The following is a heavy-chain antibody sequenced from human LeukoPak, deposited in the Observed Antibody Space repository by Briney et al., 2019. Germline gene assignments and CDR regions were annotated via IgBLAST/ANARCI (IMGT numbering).Heavy chain of an antibody. J-gene: IGHJ4*02. Sequence: QSGGSLILSCAASGFTFSSYGMSWVRQAPGKGLEWVSAISDSGRDTYFADSVKGRFTISRDNSKNALYLQMNSLRAEDTAIYYCAKRVPYSSSSVYFDYWGQGTLVTVSS. CDR3: AKRVPYSSSSVYFDY. V-gene: IGHV3-23*01. CDR2: ISDSGRDT. D-gene: IGHD6-6*01. CDR1: GFTFSSYG.